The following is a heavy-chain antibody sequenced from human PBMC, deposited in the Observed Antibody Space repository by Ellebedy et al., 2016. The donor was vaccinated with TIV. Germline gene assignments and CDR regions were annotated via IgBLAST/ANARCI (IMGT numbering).Heavy chain of an antibody. CDR1: GFTFSSYA. CDR3: ASEWFDP. V-gene: IGHV3-23*01. CDR2: FSDST. J-gene: IGHJ5*02. Sequence: PGGSLRLSCAASGFTFSSYAMSWVRQAPGKGLEWVSGFSDSTYYADSVKGRFTISRDNSKNTLYLQMNSLRAEDTAVYYCASEWFDPWGQGTLVTVSS.